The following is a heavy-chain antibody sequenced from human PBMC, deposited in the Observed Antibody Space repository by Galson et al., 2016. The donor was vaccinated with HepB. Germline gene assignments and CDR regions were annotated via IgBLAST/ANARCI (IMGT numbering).Heavy chain of an antibody. CDR2: VYYNGNA. J-gene: IGHJ6*02. CDR1: GGSISSGGFY. Sequence: TLSLTCNVSGGSISSGGFYWSWIRQHPGKGLEWIGYVYYNGNAFHNPSLKSQITLSVDASKNQFSLRLTSVTAADTAVYYCARDNSRFRDYNSRPLRGLDVWGQGTTVTVS. V-gene: IGHV4-31*01. CDR3: ARDNSRFRDYNSRPLRGLDV. D-gene: IGHD3-22*01.